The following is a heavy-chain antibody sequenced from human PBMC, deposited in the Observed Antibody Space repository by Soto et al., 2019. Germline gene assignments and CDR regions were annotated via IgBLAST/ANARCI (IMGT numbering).Heavy chain of an antibody. CDR1: GGSISSYY. D-gene: IGHD3-3*01. J-gene: IGHJ4*02. Sequence: KQSQTLSLTCTVSGGSISSYYWSWIRQPPGKGLEWIGYIYYSGSTNYNPSLKSRVTISVDTSKNQFSLKLSSVTAADTAVYYCARTDLITIFGVVILFDYWGQGTLVTVSS. V-gene: IGHV4-59*01. CDR3: ARTDLITIFGVVILFDY. CDR2: IYYSGST.